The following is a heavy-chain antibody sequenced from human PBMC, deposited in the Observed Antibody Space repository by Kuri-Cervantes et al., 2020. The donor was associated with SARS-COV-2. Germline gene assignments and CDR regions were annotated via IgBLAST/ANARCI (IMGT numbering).Heavy chain of an antibody. J-gene: IGHJ4*02. D-gene: IGHD1-26*01. CDR2: ISFDGSNK. CDR3: AKGIVGATDSDY. V-gene: IGHV3-30*18. CDR1: GFTFSCNG. Sequence: GGSLRLSCAASGFTFSCNGMHWVPQAPGKGLERVALISFDGSNKFSADSVKGRLTISRDNSTNTLYLQMNSLRAEDTAVYYCAKGIVGATDSDYWGQGTLVTVSS.